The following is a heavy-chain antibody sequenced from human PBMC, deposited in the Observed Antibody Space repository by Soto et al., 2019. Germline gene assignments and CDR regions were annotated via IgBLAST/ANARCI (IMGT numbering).Heavy chain of an antibody. CDR2: IKSETDGGAT. V-gene: IGHV3-15*07. D-gene: IGHD6-19*01. CDR1: GFTVSNAW. J-gene: IGHJ4*02. CDR3: CTDWGSGGQWTDY. Sequence: EVQLVQSGGGLVKPGESLRLSCAVSGFTVSNAWMGWVRQAPGKVLEWVGRIKSETDGGATDYAAPVRGRFTISRDDSRDTLYLQMDSLKTEDTGVYYGCTDWGSGGQWTDYWGQGTQVTVSS.